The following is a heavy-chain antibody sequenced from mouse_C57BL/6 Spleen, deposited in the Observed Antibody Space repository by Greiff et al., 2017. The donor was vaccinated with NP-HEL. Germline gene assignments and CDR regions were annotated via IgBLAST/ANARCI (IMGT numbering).Heavy chain of an antibody. Sequence: QVQLQQPGAELVKPGASVKLSCKASGYTFTSYWMHWVKQRPGQGLEWIGMIHPNSGSTNYNEKFKSKATLTVDKSSSTAYMQLSSLTSEDSAVYYCARYTTVVEREFAYWGQGTLVTVSA. V-gene: IGHV1-64*01. J-gene: IGHJ3*01. D-gene: IGHD1-1*01. CDR3: ARYTTVVEREFAY. CDR2: IHPNSGST. CDR1: GYTFTSYW.